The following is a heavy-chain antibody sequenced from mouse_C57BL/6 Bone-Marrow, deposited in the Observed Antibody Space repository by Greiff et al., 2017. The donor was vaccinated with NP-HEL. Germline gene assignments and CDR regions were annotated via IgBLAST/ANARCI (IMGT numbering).Heavy chain of an antibody. CDR3: AREGITTVVAHWYFDV. V-gene: IGHV1-4*01. CDR1: GYTFTSYT. J-gene: IGHJ1*03. D-gene: IGHD1-1*01. Sequence: VQLQQSGAELVRPGASVKMSCKASGYTFTSYTMHWVKQRPGQGLEWIGYINPSSGYTKYNQKFKDKATLTADKSSSTAYMQLSSLTSEDSAVYYCAREGITTVVAHWYFDVWGTGTTVTVSS. CDR2: INPSSGYT.